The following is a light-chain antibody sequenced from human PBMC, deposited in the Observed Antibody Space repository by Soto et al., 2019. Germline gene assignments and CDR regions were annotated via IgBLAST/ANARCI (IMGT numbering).Light chain of an antibody. CDR3: QQSYSAPPYT. Sequence: DIPMTQSPSSLSASVGDRVTITCRASETITTYLNWYQQKPGTAPKLLIYAAFNLQGGVPSRFSGSGSGTDFTLTINSLQPEDVAIYYCQQSYSAPPYTFGQGTKVEIK. CDR2: AAF. J-gene: IGKJ2*01. CDR1: ETITTY. V-gene: IGKV1-39*01.